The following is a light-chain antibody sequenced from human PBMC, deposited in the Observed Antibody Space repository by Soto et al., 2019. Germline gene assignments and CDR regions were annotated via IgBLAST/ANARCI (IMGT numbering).Light chain of an antibody. CDR3: QQRRNWPLT. Sequence: EIVLTQSPATLSLSPGERATLSCRASQSVNSYLAWYQQKPDQAPRLIINDASDRATGMPARFSGSGSVTDFTLTISSLEPEDFAVYYCQQRRNWPLTFGQGTKLEIK. V-gene: IGKV3-11*01. CDR1: QSVNSY. J-gene: IGKJ2*01. CDR2: DAS.